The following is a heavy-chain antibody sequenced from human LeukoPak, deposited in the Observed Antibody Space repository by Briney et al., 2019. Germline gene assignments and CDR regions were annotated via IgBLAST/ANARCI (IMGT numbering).Heavy chain of an antibody. CDR2: IYYSGST. V-gene: IGHV4-61*01. D-gene: IGHD6-19*01. Sequence: PSETLSLTCTVSGGSISSSSYYWSWIRQPPGKGLEWIGYIYYSGSTNYNPSLKSRVTISVDTSKNQFSLKLSSVTAADTAVYYCVRGRIAVAASGFDYWGQGTLVTVSS. CDR3: VRGRIAVAASGFDY. CDR1: GGSISSSSYY. J-gene: IGHJ4*02.